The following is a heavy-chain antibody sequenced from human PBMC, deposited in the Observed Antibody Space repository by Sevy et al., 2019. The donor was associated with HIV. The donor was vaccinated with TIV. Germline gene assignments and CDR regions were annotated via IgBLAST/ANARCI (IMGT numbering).Heavy chain of an antibody. V-gene: IGHV3-9*01. J-gene: IGHJ4*02. CDR1: GFTFDDYA. CDR2: ISWNSGSI. D-gene: IGHD6-19*01. Sequence: GGSLRLSCAASGFTFDDYAMHWVRQAPGKGLEWVSGISWNSGSIGYADSVKGRFTISRDNGKNSLYLQMNSLRAEDTALYYCAKDVGIAVAEGGGATFDYWGQGTLVTVSS. CDR3: AKDVGIAVAEGGGATFDY.